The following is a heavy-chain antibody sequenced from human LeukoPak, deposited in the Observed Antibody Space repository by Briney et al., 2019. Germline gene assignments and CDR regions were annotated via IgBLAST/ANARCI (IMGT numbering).Heavy chain of an antibody. CDR3: AVAGYGDYAYWYFDL. J-gene: IGHJ2*01. V-gene: IGHV4-38-2*02. D-gene: IGHD4-17*01. CDR2: IYHSGST. CDR1: GYSLSSGYY. Sequence: PPETLSLTCTVSGYSLSSGYYWGWIRQPPGKGLGWIGSIYHSGSTYYNTSLKSRVTISVDTSKNQFSLKLGSVTAADTAVYYCAVAGYGDYAYWYFDLWGRGTLVTVSS.